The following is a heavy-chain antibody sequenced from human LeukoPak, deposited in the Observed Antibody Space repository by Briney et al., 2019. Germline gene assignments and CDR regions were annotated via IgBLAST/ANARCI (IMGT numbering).Heavy chain of an antibody. J-gene: IGHJ4*02. CDR2: MNPNSGNT. CDR3: ARARPNNYYGSGSRGSNFDY. V-gene: IGHV1-8*01. D-gene: IGHD3-10*01. Sequence: GASVKVSCKASGYTFTSYDINWVRQATGQGLEWMGWMNPNSGNTGYAQKFQGRVTMTRNTSISTAYMELSSLRSEDTAVYYCARARPNNYYGSGSRGSNFDYWGQGTLVTVSS. CDR1: GYTFTSYD.